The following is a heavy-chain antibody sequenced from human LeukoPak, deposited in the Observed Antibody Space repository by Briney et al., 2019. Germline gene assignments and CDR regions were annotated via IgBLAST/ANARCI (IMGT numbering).Heavy chain of an antibody. V-gene: IGHV3-23*01. CDR3: AKRGDYDYFDY. J-gene: IGHJ4*02. Sequence: GGSLRLSCAASGFTFSSYTMSWVRQAPGKGLEWVSTITTSDGNTYYADSVKGRFTVSRDNSKNTLYLQMNSLRAEDTAVYYCAKRGDYDYFDYWGQGTLVAVSS. D-gene: IGHD4-17*01. CDR1: GFTFSSYT. CDR2: ITTSDGNT.